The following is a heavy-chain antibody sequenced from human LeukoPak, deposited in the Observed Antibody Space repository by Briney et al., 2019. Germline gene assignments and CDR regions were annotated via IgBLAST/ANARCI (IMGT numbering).Heavy chain of an antibody. Sequence: GASVKVSCKASGYTFTSYYMHWVRQAPGQGLEWMGIINPSGGSTSYAQKFQGRVTMTRDMSTSTVYMELSSLRSEDTAVYYCAEDPNTYVVVPAADWFDPWGQGTLVTVSS. J-gene: IGHJ5*02. D-gene: IGHD2-2*01. CDR2: INPSGGST. V-gene: IGHV1-46*01. CDR1: GYTFTSYY. CDR3: AEDPNTYVVVPAADWFDP.